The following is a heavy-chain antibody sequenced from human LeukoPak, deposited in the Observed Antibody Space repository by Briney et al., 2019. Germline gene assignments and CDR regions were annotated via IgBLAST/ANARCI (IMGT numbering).Heavy chain of an antibody. V-gene: IGHV4-38-2*02. CDR2: IYHSGST. J-gene: IGHJ3*02. CDR3: ARGHSQLSDDAFDI. D-gene: IGHD2-2*01. CDR1: GYSISSGYY. Sequence: SETLSLTCTVSGYSISSGYYWGWIRQPPVKGLEWIGSIYHSGSTYYNPSLKSRVTISVDTSKNQFSLKLSSVTAADTAVYYCARGHSQLSDDAFDIWGQGTMVTVSS.